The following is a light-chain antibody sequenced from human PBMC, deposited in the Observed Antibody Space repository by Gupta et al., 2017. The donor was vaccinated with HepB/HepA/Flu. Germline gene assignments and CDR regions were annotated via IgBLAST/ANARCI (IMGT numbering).Light chain of an antibody. Sequence: EIVLTQSPATLSLSPGDRATLSCRASQSVSSYLAWYQQKPGQAPRLLIYEASHRATGIPARFSGSGSGTDFTLTISSLEPEDFAVYYCQQRSNWLTFGGGTKVEIK. CDR3: QQRSNWLT. CDR1: QSVSSY. CDR2: EAS. J-gene: IGKJ4*01. V-gene: IGKV3-11*01.